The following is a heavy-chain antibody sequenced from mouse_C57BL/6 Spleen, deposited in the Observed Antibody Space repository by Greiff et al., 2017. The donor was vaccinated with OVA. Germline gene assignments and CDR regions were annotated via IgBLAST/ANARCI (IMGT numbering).Heavy chain of an antibody. Sequence: VQLKESGPELVKPGASVKISCKASGYSFTDYNMNWVKQSNGKSLEWIGVINPNYGTTSYNQKFKGKATLTVDQSSSTAYMQLNSLTSEDSAVYYCARRADYYGSLYFDYWGQGTTLTVSS. CDR1: GYSFTDYN. CDR3: ARRADYYGSLYFDY. V-gene: IGHV1-39*01. D-gene: IGHD1-1*01. CDR2: INPNYGTT. J-gene: IGHJ2*01.